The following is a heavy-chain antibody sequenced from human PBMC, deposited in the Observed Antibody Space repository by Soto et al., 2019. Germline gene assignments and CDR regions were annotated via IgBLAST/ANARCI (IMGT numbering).Heavy chain of an antibody. CDR3: ATSRLVVVAATQAFDI. Sequence: GASVKVSCKVSGYTLTELSMHWVLQAPGKGLEWMGGFDPEDGETIYAQKFQGRVTMTEDTSTDTAYMELSSLRSEDTAVYYCATSRLVVVAATQAFDIWGQGTMVTVSS. CDR2: FDPEDGET. D-gene: IGHD2-15*01. CDR1: GYTLTELS. V-gene: IGHV1-24*01. J-gene: IGHJ3*02.